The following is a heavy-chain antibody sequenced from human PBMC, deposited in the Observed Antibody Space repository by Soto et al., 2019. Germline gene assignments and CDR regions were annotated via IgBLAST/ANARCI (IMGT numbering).Heavy chain of an antibody. D-gene: IGHD5-12*01. CDR2: MNPNSGNT. J-gene: IGHJ3*02. CDR3: ARDPTNIVAMSPGPFDM. CDR1: WYTFNSYE. V-gene: IGHV1-8*01. Sequence: SAKVCCKAPWYTFNSYEINLLRHTQGHWIEWMGWMNPNSGNTGYAQKFQGRVTMTRNTSISTAYMELSSLRSEDTAVYYCARDPTNIVAMSPGPFDMWGQGTMFTVSS.